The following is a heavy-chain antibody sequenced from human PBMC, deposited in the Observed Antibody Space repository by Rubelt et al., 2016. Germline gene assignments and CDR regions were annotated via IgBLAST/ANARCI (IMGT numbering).Heavy chain of an antibody. Sequence: KGLVWVAQIISDGSTTTNADSVKGRFTISRDNAKNTLYLQMNSLRAEDTALYYCVRGYYSLDDYWGQGTLVTVSS. CDR2: IISDGSTT. J-gene: IGHJ4*02. D-gene: IGHD4-23*01. CDR3: VRGYYSLDDY. V-gene: IGHV3-74*01.